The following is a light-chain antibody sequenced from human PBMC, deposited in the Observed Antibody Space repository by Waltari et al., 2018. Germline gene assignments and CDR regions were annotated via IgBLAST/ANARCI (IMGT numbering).Light chain of an antibody. CDR2: GAS. CDR1: RSVNSN. J-gene: IGKJ4*01. Sequence: VLTQSPDTLSVSPGERATLSCRTSRSVNSNLAWYQHKPGQAPRLLMYGASTRPTGSPARFSGSESGTEFTLTITSLQSEDFAVYYCQQYNNWPLTFGGGTKVEI. CDR3: QQYNNWPLT. V-gene: IGKV3-15*01.